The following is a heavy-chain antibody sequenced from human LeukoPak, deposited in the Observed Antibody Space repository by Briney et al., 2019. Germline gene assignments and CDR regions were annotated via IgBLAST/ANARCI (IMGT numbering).Heavy chain of an antibody. D-gene: IGHD6-13*01. Sequence: SETLSLTCAVYGGSFSGYYWSWIRQPPGKELEWIGEINHSGSTNYNPSLKSRVTISVDTSKNQFSLKLSSVTAADTAVYYCARGGGIAAAGGAFDIWGQGTMVTVSS. CDR3: ARGGGIAAAGGAFDI. CDR2: INHSGST. V-gene: IGHV4-34*01. J-gene: IGHJ3*02. CDR1: GGSFSGYY.